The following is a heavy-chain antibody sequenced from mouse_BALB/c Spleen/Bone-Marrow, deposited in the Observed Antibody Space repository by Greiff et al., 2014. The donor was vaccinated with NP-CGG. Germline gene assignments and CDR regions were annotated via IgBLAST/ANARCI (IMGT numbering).Heavy chain of an antibody. J-gene: IGHJ3*01. D-gene: IGHD2-4*01. Sequence: EVKLVESGGGLVKPGGSLKLSCAASGFTFSSYAMSWVRQTPEKRLEWVATIISGGSYTYYPDSVKGRFTISRDNAKNTLYLQMSSLRSEDTAMYYCARKSYYDYDGRPWFAYWGQGTLVTVSA. CDR1: GFTFSSYA. V-gene: IGHV5-9-3*01. CDR3: ARKSYYDYDGRPWFAY. CDR2: IISGGSYT.